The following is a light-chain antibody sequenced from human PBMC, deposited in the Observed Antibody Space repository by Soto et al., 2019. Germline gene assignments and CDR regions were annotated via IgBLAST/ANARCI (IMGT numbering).Light chain of an antibody. CDR3: QAWDSSTPYV. Sequence: SYELTQPPSMSVAPGQTASITCSGDKLGDKYACWYQQKPGQSPVLVIYQDSKRPSGIPERFSGSNSGNTATLTISGTQAMDEADYYCQAWDSSTPYVFGTGTKLTVL. J-gene: IGLJ1*01. CDR1: KLGDKY. V-gene: IGLV3-1*01. CDR2: QDS.